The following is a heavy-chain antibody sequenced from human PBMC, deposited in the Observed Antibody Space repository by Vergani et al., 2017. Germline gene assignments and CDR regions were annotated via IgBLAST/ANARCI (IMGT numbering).Heavy chain of an antibody. D-gene: IGHD3-10*01. Sequence: EVQLVQSGAEVKKPGESLKISCQISGYIFTNYWIAWLRQKSGKGLEWVRIINPDDSDTRSNVALEGLVTLSVDKSANTASLQWSRLKATDTATYYCGRLSLGDATLLNRAXEIRDYYYHGLDFWGQGTTVTVSS. V-gene: IGHV5-51*01. CDR1: GYIFTNYW. CDR2: INPDDSDT. J-gene: IGHJ6*02. CDR3: GRLSLGDATLLNRAXEIRDYYYHGLDF.